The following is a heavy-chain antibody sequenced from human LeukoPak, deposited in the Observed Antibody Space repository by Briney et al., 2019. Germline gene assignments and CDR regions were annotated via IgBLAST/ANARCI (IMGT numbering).Heavy chain of an antibody. Sequence: PGGSLRLSCAASGFTFTSYAMNWVRQAPGKGLEWVAVISYDGSNKYYADSVKGRFTISRDNSKNTLYLQMNSLRAEDTAVYYCARDALYGDFPSYWGQGTLVTVSS. CDR1: GFTFTSYA. CDR3: ARDALYGDFPSY. CDR2: ISYDGSNK. J-gene: IGHJ4*02. D-gene: IGHD4-17*01. V-gene: IGHV3-30-3*01.